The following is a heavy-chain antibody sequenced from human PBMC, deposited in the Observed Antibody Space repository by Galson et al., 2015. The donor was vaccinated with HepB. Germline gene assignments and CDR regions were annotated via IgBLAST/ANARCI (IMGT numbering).Heavy chain of an antibody. CDR3: TTGYTMVRFDAFDI. V-gene: IGHV3-15*07. CDR1: GFTFSNAW. D-gene: IGHD3-10*01. J-gene: IGHJ3*02. CDR2: IKSKTDGGTT. Sequence: SLRLSCAASGFTFSNAWMNWVRQAPGKGLEWVGRIKSKTDGGTTNYAAPVKGRFTISRDDSKNTLYLQMNSLKTEDTAVYYCTTGYTMVRFDAFDIWGQGTMVTVSS.